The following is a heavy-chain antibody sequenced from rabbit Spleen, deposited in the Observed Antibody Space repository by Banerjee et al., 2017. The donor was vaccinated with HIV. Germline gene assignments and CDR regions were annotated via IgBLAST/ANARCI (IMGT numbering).Heavy chain of an antibody. V-gene: IGHV1S40*01. Sequence: QSLEESGGGLVQPEGSLTLTCTASGFSFSSSDYMCWVRQAPGKGLELIGCIYIPSDSTWYASWVNGRFTISKTSSTTVTLQMTSLTAADTATYFCARNTYGGGGWTTLNLWGPGTLVTVS. CDR2: IYIPSDST. CDR1: GFSFSSSDY. J-gene: IGHJ4*01. D-gene: IGHD8-1*01. CDR3: ARNTYGGGGWTTLNL.